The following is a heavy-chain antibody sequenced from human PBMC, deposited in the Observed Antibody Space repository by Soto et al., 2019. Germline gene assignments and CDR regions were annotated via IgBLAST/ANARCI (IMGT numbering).Heavy chain of an antibody. V-gene: IGHV3-23*01. CDR2: TSDGST. CDR3: ARLVPGTWFGDY. J-gene: IGHJ4*02. Sequence: EVQLLGSGGGSVQPGGSLRLSCAASGFTFSNYGMTWVRQAPGKGLEWLSATSDGSTFYRESVKGRFTMSRDDSIHMLLLHMSSLRAEDTATYYCARLVPGTWFGDYWGQGILVSVSS. D-gene: IGHD6-19*01. CDR1: GFTFSNYG.